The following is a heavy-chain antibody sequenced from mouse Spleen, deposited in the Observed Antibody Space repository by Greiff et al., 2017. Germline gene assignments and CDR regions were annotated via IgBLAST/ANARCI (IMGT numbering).Heavy chain of an antibody. CDR1: GFTFSDYG. CDR2: ISNLAYSI. D-gene: IGHD4-1*01. Sequence: EVKLMESGGGLVQPGGSLKLSCAASGFTFSDYGMAWVRQAPRKGPEWVAFISNLAYSIYYADTVTGRFTISRENAKNTLYLEMSSLRSEDTAMYYCARLGLTGHFDYWGQGTTLTVSS. CDR3: ARLGLTGHFDY. J-gene: IGHJ2*01. V-gene: IGHV5-15*01.